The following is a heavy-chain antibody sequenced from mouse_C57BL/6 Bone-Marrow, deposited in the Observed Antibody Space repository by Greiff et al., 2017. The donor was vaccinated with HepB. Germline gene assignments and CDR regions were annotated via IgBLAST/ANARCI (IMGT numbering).Heavy chain of an antibody. CDR1: GFTFSDYY. D-gene: IGHD2-3*01. Sequence: EVQLVESEGGLVQPGSSMKLSCTASGFTFSDYYMAWVRQVPEKGLEWVANINYDGSSTYYLDSLKSRFIISRDNAKNILYLQMSSLKSEDTATYYCARLDGYGGFAYWGQGTLVTVSA. CDR3: ARLDGYGGFAY. V-gene: IGHV5-16*01. CDR2: INYDGSST. J-gene: IGHJ3*01.